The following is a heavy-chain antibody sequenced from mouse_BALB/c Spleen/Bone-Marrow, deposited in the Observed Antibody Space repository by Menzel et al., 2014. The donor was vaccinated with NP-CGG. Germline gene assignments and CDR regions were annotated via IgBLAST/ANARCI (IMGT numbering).Heavy chain of an antibody. V-gene: IGHV1S127*01. CDR3: TIGGFDY. D-gene: IGHD3-3*01. Sequence: QVQLQQPGAELVKPGASVKMSCKASGYTFTSYWMHWVKQRPGPGLEWIGVIDPSDSYTSYNQKFKGKSTLTVDTSSSTAYMQLSSLTSEDSAVYYCTIGGFDYWGQGTTLTVSS. CDR2: IDPSDSYT. CDR1: GYTFTSYW. J-gene: IGHJ2*01.